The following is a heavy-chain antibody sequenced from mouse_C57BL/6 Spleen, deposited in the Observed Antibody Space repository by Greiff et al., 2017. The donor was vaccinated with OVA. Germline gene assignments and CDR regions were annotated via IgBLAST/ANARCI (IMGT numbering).Heavy chain of an antibody. CDR3: ARRLGGSSYRYFDV. CDR1: GYTFTSYW. J-gene: IGHJ1*03. Sequence: QVQLQQPGTELVKPGASVKLSCKASGYTFTSYWMHWVKQRPGQGLEWIGNINPSNGGTNYNEKFKSKATLTVDKSSSTAYMQISSLTSEDSAIYYCARRLGGSSYRYFDVWGTGTTVTVSS. D-gene: IGHD1-1*01. CDR2: INPSNGGT. V-gene: IGHV1-53*01.